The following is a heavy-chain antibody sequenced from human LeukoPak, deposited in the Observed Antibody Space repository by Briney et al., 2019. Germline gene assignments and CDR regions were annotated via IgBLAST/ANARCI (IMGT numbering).Heavy chain of an antibody. V-gene: IGHV3-7*01. CDR2: IKEDGSEK. Sequence: GGSLRLSCAASGFTLRNYWMRWVRQAPGKGLEWVANIKEDGSEKSYVDSVRGRFTVSIDHAKNSPYLQMSSLRVEDSAVYYCAPTSGPWGQGTLVTVSS. D-gene: IGHD1-26*01. J-gene: IGHJ5*02. CDR3: APTSGP. CDR1: GFTLRNYW.